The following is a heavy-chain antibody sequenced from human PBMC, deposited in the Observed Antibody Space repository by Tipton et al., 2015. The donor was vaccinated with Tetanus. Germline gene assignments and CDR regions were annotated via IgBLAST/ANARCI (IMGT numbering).Heavy chain of an antibody. V-gene: IGHV3-11*01. CDR1: GFSFSDSF. D-gene: IGHD3-10*01. J-gene: IGHJ4*02. CDR3: GVLVRGVLLTRVIEY. CDR2: ISGSGNTM. Sequence: GSLRLSCAGSGFSFSDSFMIWIRQAPGKGLEWVSYISGSGNTMYLAEPMRGRMTTSRDDDKRSLYLEMNNLRVEDTAVYYCGVLVRGVLLTRVIEYWGQGTLVTVSS.